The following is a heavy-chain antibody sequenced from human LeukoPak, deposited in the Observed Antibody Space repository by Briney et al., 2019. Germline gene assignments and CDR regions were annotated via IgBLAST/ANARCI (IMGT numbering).Heavy chain of an antibody. J-gene: IGHJ4*02. Sequence: SCTASGYTFTSYAMHWVRQALGKGLEWVAVISYDGSNKYYADSVKGRFTISRDNSKNTLYLQMNSLRAEDTAVYYCARGGSHYYDSSGFNPQDYWGQGTLVTVSS. CDR3: ARGGSHYYDSSGFNPQDY. V-gene: IGHV3-30-3*01. CDR1: GYTFTSYA. CDR2: ISYDGSNK. D-gene: IGHD3-22*01.